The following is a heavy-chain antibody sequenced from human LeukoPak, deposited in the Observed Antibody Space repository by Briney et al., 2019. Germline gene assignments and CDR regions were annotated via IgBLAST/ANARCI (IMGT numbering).Heavy chain of an antibody. CDR1: GGNFSSYA. CDR2: IIPIFGTA. CDR3: ARDDGCSSTSCYGARAYYYGMDV. V-gene: IGHV1-69*06. J-gene: IGHJ6*04. D-gene: IGHD2-2*01. Sequence: GASVKVSCKASGGNFSSYAISWVRQAPGQGLEWMGGIIPIFGTAKYAQKFQGRVTITADKSTSTAYMELSSLRSEDTAVYYCARDDGCSSTSCYGARAYYYGMDVWGKGTTVTVSS.